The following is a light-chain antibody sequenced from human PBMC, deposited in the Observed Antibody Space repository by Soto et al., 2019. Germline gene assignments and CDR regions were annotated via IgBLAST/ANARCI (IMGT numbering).Light chain of an antibody. CDR1: SSNVGSHS. Sequence: QSVLTQPPSASGTPGQSLTMSCSGSSSNVGSHSVYWYQHLPGTAPKLLIYRDGQRPSGVPARFFGSKSGTSASLAISGLRSEDEADYYCAVWDDSLTGWVFGGGTKLTVL. CDR2: RDG. V-gene: IGLV1-47*01. J-gene: IGLJ3*02. CDR3: AVWDDSLTGWV.